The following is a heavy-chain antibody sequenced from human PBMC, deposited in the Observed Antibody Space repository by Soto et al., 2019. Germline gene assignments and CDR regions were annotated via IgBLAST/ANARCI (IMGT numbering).Heavy chain of an antibody. CDR2: INTGNGNT. V-gene: IGHV1-3*04. D-gene: IGHD5-12*01. CDR1: GITFSTYA. Sequence: ASVKVSCKASGITFSTYAIHWVRQAPGQSLEWMGWINTGNGNTRYSQNFQGRVTLTRDTSASTAYMDLSSLRSEDTSVYYCARAISGYVTWGQGTLVTVSS. J-gene: IGHJ5*02. CDR3: ARAISGYVT.